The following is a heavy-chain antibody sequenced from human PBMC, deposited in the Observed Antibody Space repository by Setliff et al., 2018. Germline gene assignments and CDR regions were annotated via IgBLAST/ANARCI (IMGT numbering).Heavy chain of an antibody. CDR2: ISAYNGNT. Sequence: ASVKVSCKASGYTFTSYGISWVRQAPGQGLEWMGWISAYNGNTNYAQKLQGRVTKTTDTSTSTAYMELRSLRSDDTAVYYCARDGGRTIFGVVEGSDYWGQGTLVTVSS. CDR3: ARDGGRTIFGVVEGSDY. CDR1: GYTFTSYG. V-gene: IGHV1-18*01. D-gene: IGHD3-3*01. J-gene: IGHJ4*02.